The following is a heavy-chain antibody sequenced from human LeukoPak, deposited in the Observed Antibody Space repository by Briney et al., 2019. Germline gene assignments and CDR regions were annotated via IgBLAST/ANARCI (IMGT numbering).Heavy chain of an antibody. CDR1: GGSISSGGYY. CDR3: ARGFPVLEWLFPFDY. J-gene: IGHJ4*02. V-gene: IGHV4-30-2*01. Sequence: PSETLSLTCTVSGGSISSGGYYWSWIRQPPGKGLEWIGYIYHSGSTYYNPSLKSRVTISVDRSKNQFSLKLSSVTAADTAVYYCARGFPVLEWLFPFDYWGQGTLVTVSS. CDR2: IYHSGST. D-gene: IGHD3-3*01.